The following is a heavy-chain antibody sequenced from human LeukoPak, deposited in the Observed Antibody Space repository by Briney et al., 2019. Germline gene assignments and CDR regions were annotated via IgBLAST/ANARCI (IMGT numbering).Heavy chain of an antibody. J-gene: IGHJ4*02. CDR3: ARQFPSSGWYNY. CDR2: IYYSGST. D-gene: IGHD6-19*01. V-gene: IGHV4-39*01. CDR1: GGSISSSSYC. Sequence: SETLSLTCTVSGGSISSSSYCWGWIRQPPGKGLEWIGSIYYSGSTYYNPSLKSRVTISVDTSKNQFSLKLSSVTAADTAVYYCARQFPSSGWYNYWGQGTLVTVSS.